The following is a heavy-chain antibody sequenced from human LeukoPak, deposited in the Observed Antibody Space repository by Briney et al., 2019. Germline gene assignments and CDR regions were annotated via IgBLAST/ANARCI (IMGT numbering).Heavy chain of an antibody. CDR3: AKDHLRPGYSYGYALYFDY. CDR2: IRYDGSNK. J-gene: IGHJ4*02. V-gene: IGHV3-30*02. CDR1: GFTFSSYG. D-gene: IGHD5-18*01. Sequence: PGGSLRLSCAASGFTFSSYGMHWVRQAPGKGLEWVAFIRYDGSNKYYADSVKGRFTISRDNSKNTLYLQMNSPRAEDTAVYYCAKDHLRPGYSYGYALYFDYWGQGTLVTVSS.